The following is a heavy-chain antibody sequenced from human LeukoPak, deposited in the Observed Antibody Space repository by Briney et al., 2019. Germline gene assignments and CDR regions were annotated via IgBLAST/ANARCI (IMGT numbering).Heavy chain of an antibody. CDR1: GFTFNDYP. CDR2: ISGDGSVT. Sequence: HPGGSLRLSCAASGFTFNDYPMHWVRQAPGKGLEWVSLISGDGSVTYYADSVKGRFTISRDNSKNSLYLQMNSLGLEDTAFYYCATGSQPGTTFDYWGQGTLVTASS. V-gene: IGHV3-43*02. CDR3: ATGSQPGTTFDY. J-gene: IGHJ4*02. D-gene: IGHD1-14*01.